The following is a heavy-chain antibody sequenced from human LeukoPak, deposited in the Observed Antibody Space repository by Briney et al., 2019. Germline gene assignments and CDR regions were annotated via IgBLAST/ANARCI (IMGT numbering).Heavy chain of an antibody. CDR2: ISAYNGNT. CDR3: ARDQDYYDSSGYLNPDY. V-gene: IGHV1-18*01. D-gene: IGHD3-22*01. J-gene: IGHJ4*02. CDR1: GYTFTSYG. Sequence: EASVKVSCKASGYTFTSYGISWVRQAPGQVLEWMGWISAYNGNTNYAQKLQGRVTMTTDTSTSTAYMELRSLRSDDTAVYYCARDQDYYDSSGYLNPDYWGQGTLVTVSS.